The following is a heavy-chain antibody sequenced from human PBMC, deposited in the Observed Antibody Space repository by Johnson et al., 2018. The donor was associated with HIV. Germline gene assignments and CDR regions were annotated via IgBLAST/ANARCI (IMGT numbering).Heavy chain of an antibody. CDR2: IWYDGSNK. V-gene: IGHV3-33*06. D-gene: IGHD5-24*01. Sequence: QVQLVESGGGVVQPGRSLRLSCAASGFTFSSYGMHWVRQAPGKGLEWVAVIWYDGSNKYYADSVKGRFTISRDNSKNTLYMQMKSLRAEDTAVYYCAKDHPQMATIVGAFDIWGQGTMVTVSS. CDR1: GFTFSSYG. J-gene: IGHJ3*02. CDR3: AKDHPQMATIVGAFDI.